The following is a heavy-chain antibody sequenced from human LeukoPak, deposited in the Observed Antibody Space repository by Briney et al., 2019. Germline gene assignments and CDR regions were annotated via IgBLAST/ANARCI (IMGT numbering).Heavy chain of an antibody. CDR3: ARDQYSYAHAAH. J-gene: IGHJ4*02. V-gene: IGHV3-30*14. Sequence: QPGGSLRLSCAASGFTFSSYAMHWVRQAPGKGLEWVAVISYDGSSKKYADSVKGRFTISRDNSKNTLHLQMNSLRAEDTAVYYCARDQYSYAHAAHWGQGTLVTVSS. CDR2: ISYDGSSK. D-gene: IGHD5-18*01. CDR1: GFTFSSYA.